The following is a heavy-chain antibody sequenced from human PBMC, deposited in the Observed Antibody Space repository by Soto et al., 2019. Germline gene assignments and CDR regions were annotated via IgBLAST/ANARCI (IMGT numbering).Heavy chain of an antibody. CDR1: GFTFSSYG. CDR3: ARADCSGTSCYFGGMDV. D-gene: IGHD2-2*01. V-gene: IGHV3-33*01. Sequence: QVQLVESGGGVVQPGRSLRLSCAASGFTFSSYGMHWVRQAPGKGLEWVAVIWYDGSNKYYGDSVKGRFTISRDNSKNTLYLQRDSLRAEDTAVYYCARADCSGTSCYFGGMDVWGQGTTVTVSS. CDR2: IWYDGSNK. J-gene: IGHJ6*02.